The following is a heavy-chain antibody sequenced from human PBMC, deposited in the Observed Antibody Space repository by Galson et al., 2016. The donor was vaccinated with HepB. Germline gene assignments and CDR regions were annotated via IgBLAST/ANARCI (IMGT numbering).Heavy chain of an antibody. CDR1: GGSISSNNW. Sequence: SETLSLTCAVSGGSISSNNWWSWVRQPPGKGLEWIGKIYHSGSTNYNPSLKSRVTISVEKSKNQFSLKLSSVTAADTAVYYCARDPPEGVPGNWYFDLWGRGTLVTASS. CDR2: IYHSGST. D-gene: IGHD3-10*01. V-gene: IGHV4-4*02. J-gene: IGHJ2*01. CDR3: ARDPPEGVPGNWYFDL.